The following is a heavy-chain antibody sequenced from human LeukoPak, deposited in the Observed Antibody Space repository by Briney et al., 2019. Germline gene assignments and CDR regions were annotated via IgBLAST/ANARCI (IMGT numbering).Heavy chain of an antibody. Sequence: SETLSLTCAVYGGSFSGYYWSWIRQPPGKGLEWIGEINHSGSTNYNPSLRSRVTISVDTSKNQFSLKLSSVTAADTAVYYCARGRRWIQLGKGYYYMDVWGKGTTVTVSS. V-gene: IGHV4-34*01. J-gene: IGHJ6*03. D-gene: IGHD5-18*01. CDR2: INHSGST. CDR3: ARGRRWIQLGKGYYYMDV. CDR1: GGSFSGYY.